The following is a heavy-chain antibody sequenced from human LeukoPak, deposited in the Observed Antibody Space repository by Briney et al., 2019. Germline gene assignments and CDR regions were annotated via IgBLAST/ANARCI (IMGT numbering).Heavy chain of an antibody. V-gene: IGHV3-23*01. Sequence: GGSLRLSCAASGFTFSNSAMSWVRQAPGKGLEWVSAISGSGATTCYADSVKGRFTISRDNSKNTLDLQMNSLRAEDTAVYYCAKRSSSGYSIYFDYWGQGTLVTVSS. CDR2: ISGSGATT. CDR3: AKRSSSGYSIYFDY. CDR1: GFTFSNSA. D-gene: IGHD3-22*01. J-gene: IGHJ4*02.